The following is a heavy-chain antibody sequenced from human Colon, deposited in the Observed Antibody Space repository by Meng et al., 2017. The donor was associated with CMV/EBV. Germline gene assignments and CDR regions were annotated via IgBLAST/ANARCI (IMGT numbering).Heavy chain of an antibody. D-gene: IGHD4-17*01. CDR1: GFTVRSNF. CDR3: ARGDGYLIEY. V-gene: IGHV3-53*01. Sequence: EVQLVESGGGLIQPGGSLRLSCAASGFTVRSNFMSWVRQAPGKGLEWVSLIHSGGNTRYADSVKGRFTISRDNSKDTIYLQMNSLRAEDTAVYYCARGDGYLIEYWGHGPLVTVAS. CDR2: IHSGGNT. J-gene: IGHJ4*01.